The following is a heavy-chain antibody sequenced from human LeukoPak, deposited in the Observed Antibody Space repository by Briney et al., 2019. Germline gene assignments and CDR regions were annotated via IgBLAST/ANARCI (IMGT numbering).Heavy chain of an antibody. J-gene: IGHJ3*02. CDR3: ARPRAYDSSGYYQDAFAI. V-gene: IGHV3-21*01. Sequence: GGSLRLSCAASGFTFSSYSMNWVRQAPGKGLEWVSSISSSSTYIYYADSVKGRFTISRGNAKNSLYLQMNSLRAEDTAVYYCARPRAYDSSGYYQDAFAIWGQGTMVTVSS. D-gene: IGHD3-22*01. CDR1: GFTFSSYS. CDR2: ISSSSTYI.